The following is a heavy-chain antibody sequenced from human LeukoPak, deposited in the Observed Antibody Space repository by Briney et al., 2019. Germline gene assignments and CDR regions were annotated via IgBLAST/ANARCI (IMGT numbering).Heavy chain of an antibody. J-gene: IGHJ5*02. CDR1: GYTFTGYY. CDR2: INPNSGGT. Sequence: APVKVSCKASGYTFTGYYMHWVRQAPGQGLEWMGWINPNSGGTNYAQKFQGRVTMTRDTSISTAYMELSRLRSDDTAVYYCAREGKYYDSSGYFERRFWFDPWGQGTLVTVSS. V-gene: IGHV1-2*02. CDR3: AREGKYYDSSGYFERRFWFDP. D-gene: IGHD3-22*01.